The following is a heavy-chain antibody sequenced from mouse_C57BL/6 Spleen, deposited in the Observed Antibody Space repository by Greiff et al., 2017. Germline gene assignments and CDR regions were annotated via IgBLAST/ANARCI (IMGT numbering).Heavy chain of an antibody. CDR1: GYTFTSYW. V-gene: IGHV1-52*01. CDR2: IHPSDSDT. Sequence: VQLQQPGAELVRPGSSVKLSCKASGYTFTSYWMHWVKQRPIQGLEWIGNIHPSDSDTNYNQKFKDKATLTVDKSSSTAYMQLSSLTSEDSAVYCGAGGGGRSPWYFGGWGTRTTVTVAS. D-gene: IGHD1-1*01. J-gene: IGHJ1*03. CDR3: AGGGGRSPWYFGG.